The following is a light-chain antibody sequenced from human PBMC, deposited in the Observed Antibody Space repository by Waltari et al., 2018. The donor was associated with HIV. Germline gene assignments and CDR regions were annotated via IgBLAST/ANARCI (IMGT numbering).Light chain of an antibody. Sequence: SYELTQPLPVSVALGKTARIPCGGNNIGSKTVHWYQQKPGQAPVLVIYRDSNRPSGIPERFSGSNSGNTATLTISRAQAGDEADYYCQVWDSSTHVVFGGGTKLTVL. CDR2: RDS. CDR1: NIGSKT. CDR3: QVWDSSTHVV. J-gene: IGLJ2*01. V-gene: IGLV3-9*01.